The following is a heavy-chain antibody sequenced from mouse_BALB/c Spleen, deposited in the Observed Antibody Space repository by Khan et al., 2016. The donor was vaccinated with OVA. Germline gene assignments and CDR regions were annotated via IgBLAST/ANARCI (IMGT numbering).Heavy chain of an antibody. V-gene: IGHV14-3*02. CDR2: TDHANGNT. CDR1: GYNIKDIY. CDR3: RISTINA. Sequence: VQLQQPGAELVKPAASLKLSCTASGYNIKDIYIHWVKQRPEKGLERIRRTDHANGNTKYDPKFQGKATITADTSSNTAYLQLSSLTSEDTAVYYCRISTINAWGQGTTLTVSS. J-gene: IGHJ2*01.